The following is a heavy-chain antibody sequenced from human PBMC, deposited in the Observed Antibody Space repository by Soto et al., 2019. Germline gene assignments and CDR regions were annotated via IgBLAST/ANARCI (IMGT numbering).Heavy chain of an antibody. CDR2: ISSTGGYI. Sequence: PGGSLRLSCAASGFTFSHYNMKWVRQAPGKGLEWVSSISSTGGYIYYADSVKGRFTISRDNARNSLHLQMNSLRAEDTAVYYCARGSEGVGELSLGLGVDVWGQGTTVTVSS. D-gene: IGHD3-16*02. CDR3: ARGSEGVGELSLGLGVDV. V-gene: IGHV3-21*01. CDR1: GFTFSHYN. J-gene: IGHJ6*02.